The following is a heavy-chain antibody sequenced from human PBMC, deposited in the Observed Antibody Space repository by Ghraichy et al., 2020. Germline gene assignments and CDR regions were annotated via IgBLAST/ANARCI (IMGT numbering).Heavy chain of an antibody. Sequence: SETLSLTCTVSGGSISSYYWSWIRQPPGKGLEWIGYIYYSGSTNYNPSLKSRVTISVDTSKNQFSLKLSSVTAADTAVYYCARGLEWEDAFDIWGQGTMVTVSS. CDR3: ARGLEWEDAFDI. CDR2: IYYSGST. CDR1: GGSISSYY. J-gene: IGHJ3*02. D-gene: IGHD3-3*01. V-gene: IGHV4-59*08.